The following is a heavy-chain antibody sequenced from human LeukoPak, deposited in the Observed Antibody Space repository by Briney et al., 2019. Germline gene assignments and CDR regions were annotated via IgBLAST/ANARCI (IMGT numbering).Heavy chain of an antibody. CDR3: ARLLRVGYCSTTTCNWFDP. Sequence: SETLSLTCTVSGGSISGYYWTWIRQPAGKGLEWIGRIYTTGNTNYNPSLKSRVTISVDTSKNQFSLKLSSVTAADTAVYYCARLLRVGYCSTTTCNWFDPWGQGTLVTVSS. J-gene: IGHJ5*02. CDR2: IYTTGNT. D-gene: IGHD2-2*03. CDR1: GGSISGYY. V-gene: IGHV4-4*07.